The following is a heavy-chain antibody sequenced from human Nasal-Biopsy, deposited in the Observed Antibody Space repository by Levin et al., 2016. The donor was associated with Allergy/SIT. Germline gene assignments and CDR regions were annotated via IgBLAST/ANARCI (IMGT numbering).Heavy chain of an antibody. CDR1: GHTLSKLS. J-gene: IGHJ6*02. CDR2: FDPEDGET. V-gene: IGHV1-24*01. CDR3: ATGKPQTYSSSWSNGMDV. D-gene: IGHD6-13*01. Sequence: ASVKVSCKVSGHTLSKLSVHWVRQAPGKGLEWMGGFDPEDGETIYAQKFQGRVTVTEDMSTDTAYMELSSLRSEDTAVYYCATGKPQTYSSSWSNGMDVWGQGTTVTVSS.